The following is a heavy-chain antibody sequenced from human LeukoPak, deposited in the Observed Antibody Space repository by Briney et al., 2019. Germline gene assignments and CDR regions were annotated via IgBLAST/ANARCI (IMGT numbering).Heavy chain of an antibody. D-gene: IGHD3-9*01. Sequence: SETLSLTCAVYGGSFSGYYWSWIRQPPGKGLEWIGEINHSGSTNYNPSLKSRVTISVDTSKNQFSLKLSSVTAADTAVYYCARHFDGSTGYYYYYYGMAVWGQGTTVTVSS. J-gene: IGHJ6*02. CDR1: GGSFSGYY. CDR3: ARHFDGSTGYYYYYYGMAV. V-gene: IGHV4-34*01. CDR2: INHSGST.